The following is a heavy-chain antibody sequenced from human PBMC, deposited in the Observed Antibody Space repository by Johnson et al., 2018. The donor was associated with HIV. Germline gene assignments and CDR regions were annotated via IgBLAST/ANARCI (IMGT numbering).Heavy chain of an antibody. CDR2: MSSSGTTI. D-gene: IGHD3-22*01. CDR1: RFTFSDYY. V-gene: IGHV3-11*04. Sequence: QVQLVESGGGLVKPGGSLRLSCVASRFTFSDYYMSWIRQAPGKGLEWVSSMSSSGTTIYIAASVKGRFTISRDNAKNSLYMQMNSLRAEDTAIYYCARGNMIVVVSGGFDIWGQGTMVTVSS. J-gene: IGHJ3*02. CDR3: ARGNMIVVVSGGFDI.